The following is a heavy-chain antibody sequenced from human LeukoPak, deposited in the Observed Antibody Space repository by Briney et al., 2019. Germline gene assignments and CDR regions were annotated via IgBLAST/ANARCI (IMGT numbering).Heavy chain of an antibody. J-gene: IGHJ4*02. Sequence: GGSLRLSCAASGFTFGNYWMSWVRQAPGKGLEWVANIRQDGSEKFYVDSVKGRFTISRDNDKTSLYLQMNSLRGEDTAVYFCARGLYYYDSSGYLYYWGQGTLVTVSS. CDR1: GFTFGNYW. V-gene: IGHV3-7*01. CDR3: ARGLYYYDSSGYLYY. CDR2: IRQDGSEK. D-gene: IGHD3-22*01.